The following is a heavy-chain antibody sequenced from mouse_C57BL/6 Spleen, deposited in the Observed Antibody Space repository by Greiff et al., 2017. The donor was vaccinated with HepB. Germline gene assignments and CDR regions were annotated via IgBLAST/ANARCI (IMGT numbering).Heavy chain of an antibody. D-gene: IGHD2-2*01. J-gene: IGHJ2*01. Sequence: QVQLQQPGAELVRPGSSVKLSCKASGYTFTSYWMDWVKQRPGQGLEWIGNIYPSDSETHYNQKFKDKATLTVDKSSSTAYMQLSSLTSEDSAVYYCARWYGYDVGYWGQGTTLTVSS. CDR3: ARWYGYDVGY. CDR1: GYTFTSYW. CDR2: IYPSDSET. V-gene: IGHV1-61*01.